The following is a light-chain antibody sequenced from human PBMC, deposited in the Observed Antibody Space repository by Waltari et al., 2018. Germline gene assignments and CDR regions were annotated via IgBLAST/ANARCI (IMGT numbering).Light chain of an antibody. V-gene: IGLV7-46*01. J-gene: IGLJ2*01. CDR2: PAT. Sequence: QAVVTQEPSLTVTPGGTVTLTCASSTAPGTTGPSPFWYQQRPGQPPRTLIYPATTRPLWTPARFSGSLLGGKAALTLSGAQPEDDADYYCLLSYGGTVLFGGGTKLTVL. CDR3: LLSYGGTVL. CDR1: TAPGTTGPS.